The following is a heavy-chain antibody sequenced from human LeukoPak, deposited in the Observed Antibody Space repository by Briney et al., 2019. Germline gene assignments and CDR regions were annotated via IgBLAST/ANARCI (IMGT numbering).Heavy chain of an antibody. CDR1: GFTFSSYA. CDR2: ISYDGSNK. V-gene: IGHV3-30*04. Sequence: GRSLRLSCAASGFTFSSYAMHWVRQAPGKGLEWVAVISYDGSNKYYADSVKGRFTISRDNSKNTLYLQMNSLRAEDTAVYYCSGMVRGAHCGMDVWGQGTTVTVSS. J-gene: IGHJ6*02. CDR3: SGMVRGAHCGMDV. D-gene: IGHD3-10*01.